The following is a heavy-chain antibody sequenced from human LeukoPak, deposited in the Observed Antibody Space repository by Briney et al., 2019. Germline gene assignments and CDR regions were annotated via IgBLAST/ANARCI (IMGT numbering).Heavy chain of an antibody. CDR3: ARAGGDTVDTTTMGSY. J-gene: IGHJ4*02. Sequence: PGGSLRLSCAASGFTFSTYSMNWVRQAPGKGLEWVSSISSSSAYIYYADSVKGRFTVSRDNAKNSLYLQMNSLRAEDTAVYYCARAGGDTVDTTTMGSYWGQGTLVTVSS. CDR2: ISSSSAYI. CDR1: GFTFSTYS. V-gene: IGHV3-21*01. D-gene: IGHD5-18*01.